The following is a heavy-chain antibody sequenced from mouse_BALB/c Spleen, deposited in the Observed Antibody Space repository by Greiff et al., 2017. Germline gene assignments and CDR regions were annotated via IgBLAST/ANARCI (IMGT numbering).Heavy chain of an antibody. D-gene: IGHD1-1*01. CDR3: ARGVTTVVATPH. CDR2: IDPSDSYT. Sequence: QVQLQQPGAELVKPGASVKLSCKASGYTFTSYWMHWVKQRPGQGLEWIGEIDPSDSYTNYNQKFKGKATLTVDKSSSTAYMQLSSLTSEDSAVYYCARGVTTVVATPHWGQGTTLTVSP. V-gene: IGHV1-69*02. CDR1: GYTFTSYW. J-gene: IGHJ2*01.